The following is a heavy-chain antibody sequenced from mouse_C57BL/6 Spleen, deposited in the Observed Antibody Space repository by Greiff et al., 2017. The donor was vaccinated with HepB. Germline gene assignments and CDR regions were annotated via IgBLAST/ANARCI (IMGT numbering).Heavy chain of an antibody. Sequence: DVMLVESGGGLVQPGGSMKLSCVASGFTFSNYWMNWVRQSPEKGLEWVAQIRLKSDNYATHYAESVKGRFTISRDDSKSSVYLQMNNLRAEDTGIYYCTAYYYGSSYDWYFDVWGTGTTVTVSS. CDR1: GFTFSNYW. V-gene: IGHV6-3*01. CDR3: TAYYYGSSYDWYFDV. D-gene: IGHD1-1*01. CDR2: IRLKSDNYAT. J-gene: IGHJ1*03.